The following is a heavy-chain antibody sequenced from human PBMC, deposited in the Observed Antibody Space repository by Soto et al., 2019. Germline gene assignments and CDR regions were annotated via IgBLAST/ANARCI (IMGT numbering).Heavy chain of an antibody. J-gene: IGHJ3*02. CDR2: IYHSGMT. CDR3: ATVRCELHDAFDI. Sequence: QVQLQESGPGLVKPSQTLSLTCTVSGGSISTGGYYWSWIRQHPGRGLEWIGYIYHSGMTYSNPSLQSRVAISIYTSKNQFSLKLSSVTAADTAVYYCATVRCELHDAFDIWGQGTIVSVSS. V-gene: IGHV4-31*03. D-gene: IGHD1-7*01. CDR1: GGSISTGGYY.